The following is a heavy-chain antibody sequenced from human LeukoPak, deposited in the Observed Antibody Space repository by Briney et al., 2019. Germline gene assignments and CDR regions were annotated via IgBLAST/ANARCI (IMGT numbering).Heavy chain of an antibody. CDR1: GGSISSSSYY. CDR2: IYYSGST. CDR3: ARLIAVTGTVDYFDY. J-gene: IGHJ4*02. Sequence: SETLSLTCTVSGGSISSSSYYRGRIRQPPGKGLEWIGSIYYSGSTYYNPSLKSRVTISVDTSKNQFSLKLSSVTAADMAIYYCARLIAVTGTVDYFDYWGQGTLVTVSS. D-gene: IGHD6-19*01. V-gene: IGHV4-39*07.